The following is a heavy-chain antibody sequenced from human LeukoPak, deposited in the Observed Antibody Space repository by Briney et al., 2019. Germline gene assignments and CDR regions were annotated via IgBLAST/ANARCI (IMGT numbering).Heavy chain of an antibody. Sequence: SETLSLTCIVSGGSISSSSYYWGWIRQPPGEGLEWIGCIYYSGSTYYNPSLKRRVTISVDPSKNQFSLKLSSVTAADTAVYYCARGPPEYYYDSSGQCYFDYWGQGTLVTVSS. CDR1: GGSISSSSYY. J-gene: IGHJ4*02. V-gene: IGHV4-39*07. D-gene: IGHD3-22*01. CDR3: ARGPPEYYYDSSGQCYFDY. CDR2: IYYSGST.